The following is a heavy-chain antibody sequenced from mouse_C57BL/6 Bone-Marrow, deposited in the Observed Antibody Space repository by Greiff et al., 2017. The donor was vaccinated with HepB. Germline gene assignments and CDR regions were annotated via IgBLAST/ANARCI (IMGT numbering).Heavy chain of an antibody. CDR2: ISSGGDYI. D-gene: IGHD1-1*01. Sequence: EVQRVESGEGLVKPGGSLKLSCAASGFTFSSYAMSWVRQTPEKRLEWVAYISSGGDYIYYADTVKGRFTISRDNARNTLYLQMSSLKSEDTAMYYCTREYYYGSSLFDYWGQGTTLTVSS. CDR1: GFTFSSYA. V-gene: IGHV5-9-1*02. CDR3: TREYYYGSSLFDY. J-gene: IGHJ2*01.